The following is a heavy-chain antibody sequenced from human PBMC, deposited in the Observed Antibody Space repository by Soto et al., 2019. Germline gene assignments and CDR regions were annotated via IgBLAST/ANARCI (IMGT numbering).Heavy chain of an antibody. CDR1: SGSFSGYY. CDR3: ARRGGGYYPYYFDY. V-gene: IGHV4-34*01. CDR2: IDHTGST. Sequence: QVQLQQWGAGLLKPSETLSLACAVYSGSFSGYYWSWIRQPPGKGLEWIGEIDHTGSTNYNPSLKSRVTISADTSKKQFSLKLASVTAARTAVYYCARRGGGYYPYYFDYWGQGGLVTVSS. J-gene: IGHJ4*02. D-gene: IGHD3-22*01.